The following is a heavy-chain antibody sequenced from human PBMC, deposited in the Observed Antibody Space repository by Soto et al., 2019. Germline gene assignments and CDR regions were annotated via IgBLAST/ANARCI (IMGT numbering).Heavy chain of an antibody. CDR2: IWYDGSNK. V-gene: IGHV3-33*01. CDR3: ARDGGSSSSYYGMDV. J-gene: IGHJ6*02. CDR1: GFTFSSYG. D-gene: IGHD6-6*01. Sequence: PGGSLRLSCAASGFTFSSYGMHWVRQAPGKGLEWVAVIWYDGSNKYYADSVKGRFTISRDNSKNTLYLQMNSLRAEDTAVYYCARDGGSSSSYYGMDVWGQGTTVTVSS.